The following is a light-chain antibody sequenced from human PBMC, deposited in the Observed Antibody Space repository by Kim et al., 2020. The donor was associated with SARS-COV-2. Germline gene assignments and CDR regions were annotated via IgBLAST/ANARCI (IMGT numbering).Light chain of an antibody. CDR2: RNH. CDR1: TSNIGNNV. V-gene: IGLV1-47*01. J-gene: IGLJ3*02. CDR3: ASWDDRLSAQV. Sequence: GQSVTISRSGSTSNIGNNVVNWYQQLPGAAPKLLLYRNHERRSGVPDRISGSKSGTSASLAISGLRAEDEADYYCASWDDRLSAQVFGGGTQLTVL.